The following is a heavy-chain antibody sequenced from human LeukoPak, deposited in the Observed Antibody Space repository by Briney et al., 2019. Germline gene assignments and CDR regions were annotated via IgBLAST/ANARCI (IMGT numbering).Heavy chain of an antibody. V-gene: IGHV4-4*02. J-gene: IGHJ5*02. Sequence: PSDTLSLTCAVSGGPISSSNWRSPVRPPPGKGLEWIGEIYHSGSTNYNPSLKSRVTISVDKSTNQFSLKLSSVTAADTAVYYCARGLSSGYYYWFDPWGQGTLVTVSS. CDR3: ARGLSSGYYYWFDP. CDR1: GGPISSSNW. CDR2: IYHSGST. D-gene: IGHD3-22*01.